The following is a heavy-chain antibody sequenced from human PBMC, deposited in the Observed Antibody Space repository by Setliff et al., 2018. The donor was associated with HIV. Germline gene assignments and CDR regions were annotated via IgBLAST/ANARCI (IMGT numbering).Heavy chain of an antibody. V-gene: IGHV3-7*01. CDR3: ARDANWERGSHYFDY. CDR1: GFTFSNYW. J-gene: IGHJ4*02. Sequence: PGGSLRLSCAASGFTFSNYWMSWVRQAPGKGLEWVANIKQDGSEKHYVDSVKGRLTISRDNAKNSLYLQMNSLRAEDTAVYYCARDANWERGSHYFDYWGQGTLVTVSS. CDR2: IKQDGSEK. D-gene: IGHD7-27*01.